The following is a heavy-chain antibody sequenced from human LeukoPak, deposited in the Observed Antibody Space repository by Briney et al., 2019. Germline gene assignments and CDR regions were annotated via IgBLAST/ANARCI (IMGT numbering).Heavy chain of an antibody. D-gene: IGHD2-15*01. Sequence: GASVKVSCKASVYTFTSYDIHWVRPATGQGLAWMGWMNPNSGNTGYAQKFQGRVTMTRNTSISTAYMELSSLSSEDTAVYYCASSVPDCSGGSCYPHDAFDIWGQGTMVTVSS. J-gene: IGHJ3*02. CDR1: VYTFTSYD. V-gene: IGHV1-8*01. CDR2: MNPNSGNT. CDR3: ASSVPDCSGGSCYPHDAFDI.